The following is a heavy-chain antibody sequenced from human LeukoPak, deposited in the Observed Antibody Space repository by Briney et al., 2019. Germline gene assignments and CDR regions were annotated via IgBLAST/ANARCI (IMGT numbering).Heavy chain of an antibody. V-gene: IGHV1-3*01. CDR1: GYTFTSCA. D-gene: IGHD5-12*01. J-gene: IGHJ4*02. CDR3: ARDDQVAYFDY. CDR2: INAGNGNT. Sequence: ASVKVSCKASGYTFTSCAMHWVRQAPGQRLEWMGWINAGNGNTKYSQKFQGRVTITRDTSASTAYMELSSLRSEDTAVYYCARDDQVAYFDYWGQGTLVTVSS.